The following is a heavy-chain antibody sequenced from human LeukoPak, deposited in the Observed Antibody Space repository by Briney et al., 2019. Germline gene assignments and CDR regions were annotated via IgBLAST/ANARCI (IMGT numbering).Heavy chain of an antibody. CDR1: GYTFTGYY. CDR2: INPNSGGT. V-gene: IGHV1-2*02. D-gene: IGHD6-19*01. Sequence: GASVKVSCKASGYTFTGYYMHWVRQAPGQGLEWVGWINPNSGGTNYAQKFQGRVTMTRDTSISTAYMELSRLRSDDTAVYYCARDRVAVAGTLSWFDPWGQGTLVTVSS. J-gene: IGHJ5*02. CDR3: ARDRVAVAGTLSWFDP.